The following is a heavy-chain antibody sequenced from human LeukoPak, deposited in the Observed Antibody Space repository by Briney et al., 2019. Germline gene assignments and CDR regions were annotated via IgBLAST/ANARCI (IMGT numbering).Heavy chain of an antibody. V-gene: IGHV4-34*01. Sequence: SETLSLTCAVYVGSFSGYYWSWIRQPPGKELEWIGEINHSGSTNYNPSLKSRVTISVDTSKNQFSLKLSSVTAADTAVYYCARGLRDYVWGSYRLYNWFDPWGQGTLVTVSS. CDR3: ARGLRDYVWGSYRLYNWFDP. CDR2: INHSGST. D-gene: IGHD3-16*02. J-gene: IGHJ5*02. CDR1: VGSFSGYY.